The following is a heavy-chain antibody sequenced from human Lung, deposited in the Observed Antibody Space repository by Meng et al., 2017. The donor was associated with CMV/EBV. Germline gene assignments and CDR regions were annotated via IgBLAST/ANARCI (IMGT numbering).Heavy chain of an antibody. CDR2: IRYDGSNK. CDR3: AKGKPAIAAAGPLDY. D-gene: IGHD6-13*01. J-gene: IGHJ4*02. V-gene: IGHV3-30*02. Sequence: SCAASGFTFSSYGMHWVRQAPGKGLEWVAFIRYDGSNKYYADSVKGQFTISRDNSKNTLYLQMNSLRAEDTAVYYCAKGKPAIAAAGPLDYWGQGXLVTVSS. CDR1: GFTFSSYG.